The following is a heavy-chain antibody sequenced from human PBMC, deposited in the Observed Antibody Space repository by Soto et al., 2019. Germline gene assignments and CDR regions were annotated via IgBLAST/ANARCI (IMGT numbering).Heavy chain of an antibody. J-gene: IGHJ6*03. CDR3: ARGVRRMVHLYYYYMDV. V-gene: IGHV4-59*01. Sequence: QVQVQESGPGLVRPSETLSLTCTISSGSIGSYSWNWIRQSPGKGLEWIGYIFYSGTANYNPSLKSRVTMSIDTSRNQFSLNLRSVTAADTAVYYCARGVRRMVHLYYYYMDVWGRGTTVIVSS. CDR2: IFYSGTA. D-gene: IGHD2-8*01. CDR1: SGSIGSYS.